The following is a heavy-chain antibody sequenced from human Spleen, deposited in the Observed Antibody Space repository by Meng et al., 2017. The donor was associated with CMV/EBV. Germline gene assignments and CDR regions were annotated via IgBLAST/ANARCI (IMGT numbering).Heavy chain of an antibody. CDR2: IYPGDSDT. CDR1: GYSFTSYW. CDR3: ASGYDFWSGRY. D-gene: IGHD3/OR15-3a*01. Sequence: GGSLRLSCKGSGYSFTSYWIGWVRQMPGKGLEWMGIIYPGDSDTRYSPSFQGQVTISADKSISTAYMELSSLRAEDTAVYYCASGYDFWSGRYWGQGTLVTVSS. V-gene: IGHV5-51*01. J-gene: IGHJ4*02.